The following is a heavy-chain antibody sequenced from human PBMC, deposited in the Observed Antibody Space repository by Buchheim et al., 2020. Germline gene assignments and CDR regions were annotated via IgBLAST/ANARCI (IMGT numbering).Heavy chain of an antibody. J-gene: IGHJ4*02. D-gene: IGHD6-19*01. CDR1: GFTFSSYA. Sequence: QVQLVESGGGVVQPGRSLRLSCAASGFTFSSYAMHWVRQAPGKGLEWVAVISYDGSNKYYADSVKGRFTNSRDNSKNTLYLQMNSLRAEDTAVYYCARDRVVAVAGTVDYWGQGTL. V-gene: IGHV3-30*04. CDR3: ARDRVVAVAGTVDY. CDR2: ISYDGSNK.